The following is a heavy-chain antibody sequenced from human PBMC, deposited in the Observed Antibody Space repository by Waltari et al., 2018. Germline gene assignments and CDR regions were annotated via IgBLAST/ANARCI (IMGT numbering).Heavy chain of an antibody. CDR3: ARLLPQDYGDYPSNYFDY. CDR1: GGSISSSNYY. Sequence: QLQLQESGPGLVKPSETLSLICTVSGGSISSSNYYWGWIRQPPGKGLEWIGNIYYSGRTYYRSFLKSRVTISVDGSKNQFSLKLNSVTAADTAVYYCARLLPQDYGDYPSNYFDYWGQGTLVTVSS. J-gene: IGHJ4*02. V-gene: IGHV4-39*01. CDR2: IYYSGRT. D-gene: IGHD4-17*01.